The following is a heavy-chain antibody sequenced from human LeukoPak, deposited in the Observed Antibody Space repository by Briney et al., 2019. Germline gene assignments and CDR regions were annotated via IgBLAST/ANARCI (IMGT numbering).Heavy chain of an antibody. CDR1: GGSISSYY. CDR2: IYYSGST. D-gene: IGHD2-2*02. J-gene: IGHJ4*02. CDR3: ARDVDTHFDY. V-gene: IGHV4-59*01. Sequence: SETLSLACAVSGGSISSYYWSWIRQPPGKGLEWIGYIYYSGSTNYNPSLKSRVTISVDKSKNQFSLRLSSVTAADTAVYYCARDVDTHFDYWGQGTLVTVSS.